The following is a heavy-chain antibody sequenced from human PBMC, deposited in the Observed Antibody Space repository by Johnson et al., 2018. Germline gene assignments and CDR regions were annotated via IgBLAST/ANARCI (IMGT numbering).Heavy chain of an antibody. CDR2: ISYDGSNK. J-gene: IGHJ6*03. CDR1: GFTFSSYA. CDR3: ARDAMTTVTTIDYMDV. D-gene: IGHD4-17*01. Sequence: QVQLVESGGGVVQPGRSLRLSCAASGFTFSSYAMHWVRQAPGKGLEWVAVISYDGSNKYYADSVKGRFTISRDNSKNTLYLQMTSLRAEETAVYYCARDAMTTVTTIDYMDVWGKGTTVTVSS. V-gene: IGHV3-30-3*01.